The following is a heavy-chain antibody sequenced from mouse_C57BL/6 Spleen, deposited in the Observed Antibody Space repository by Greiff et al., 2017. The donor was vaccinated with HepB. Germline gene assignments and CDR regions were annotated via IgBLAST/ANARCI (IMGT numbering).Heavy chain of an antibody. CDR3: ARAYYSKRGAMDY. D-gene: IGHD2-5*01. CDR2: IYPGSGST. CDR1: GYTFTSYW. Sequence: VQLQQPGAELVKPGASVKMSCKASGYTFTSYWITWVKQRPGQGLEWIGDIYPGSGSTNYNEKFKSKATLTVDTSSSTAYMQLSSLTSEYSAVYYCARAYYSKRGAMDYWGQGTSVTVSS. J-gene: IGHJ4*01. V-gene: IGHV1-55*01.